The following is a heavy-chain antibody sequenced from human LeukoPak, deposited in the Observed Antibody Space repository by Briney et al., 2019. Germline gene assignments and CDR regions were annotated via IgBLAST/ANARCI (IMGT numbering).Heavy chain of an antibody. Sequence: ASVKISCKASGYTFTGYYMHWVRQAPGQGLEWMGWINPNSGGTNYAQKFQGRVTMTRDTSISTAYMELSRLRSDDTAVYYCARAFALGGAMVTSYWFDPWGQGTLVTVSS. CDR1: GYTFTGYY. CDR3: ARAFALGGAMVTSYWFDP. J-gene: IGHJ5*02. CDR2: INPNSGGT. V-gene: IGHV1-2*02. D-gene: IGHD5-18*01.